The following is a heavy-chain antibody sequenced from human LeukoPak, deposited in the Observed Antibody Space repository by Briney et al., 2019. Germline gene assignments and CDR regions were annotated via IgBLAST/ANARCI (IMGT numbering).Heavy chain of an antibody. CDR3: ASLRERSYYARGFDY. V-gene: IGHV4-59*08. D-gene: IGHD1-26*01. Sequence: SETLSLTCTVSGGSISTNYWSWIRQPPGKGLEWIGYMYYSGSTNYNPSLKSRVTISVDTSKNQFSLKLSSVTAADTAVYYCASLRERSYYARGFDYWGQGTLVTVSS. J-gene: IGHJ4*02. CDR2: MYYSGST. CDR1: GGSISTNY.